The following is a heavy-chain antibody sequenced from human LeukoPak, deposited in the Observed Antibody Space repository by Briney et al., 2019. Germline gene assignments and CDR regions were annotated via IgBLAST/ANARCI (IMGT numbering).Heavy chain of an antibody. J-gene: IGHJ4*02. Sequence: PGRSLRLSCAASGFTYSSYGMHWFRQAPGKGLEWVAVIWYDGSNKYYADSVKGRFTISRDNSKNTLYLQMNSLRAEDTAVYYCAKCSTYYYDSSGYYYFDYWGQGTLVTVSS. D-gene: IGHD3-22*01. CDR3: AKCSTYYYDSSGYYYFDY. CDR1: GFTYSSYG. CDR2: IWYDGSNK. V-gene: IGHV3-33*06.